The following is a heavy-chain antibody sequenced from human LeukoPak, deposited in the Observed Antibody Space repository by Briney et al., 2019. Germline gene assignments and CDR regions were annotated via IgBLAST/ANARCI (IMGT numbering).Heavy chain of an antibody. CDR2: IKSDGSER. CDR1: GFIFSNYW. Sequence: HPGGSLILSCTTSGFIFSNYWMSWVRQTPGRGLEWVANIKSDGSERYYLDSVKGRFTISRDNAKNSLYLQMSGLRDEDTAVYYCVRDRGYDGDFFDYWGQGTLVTVSS. CDR3: VRDRGYDGDFFDY. J-gene: IGHJ4*02. V-gene: IGHV3-7*05. D-gene: IGHD5-12*01.